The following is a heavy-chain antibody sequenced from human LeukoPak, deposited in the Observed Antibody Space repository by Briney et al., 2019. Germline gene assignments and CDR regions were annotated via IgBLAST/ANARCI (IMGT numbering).Heavy chain of an antibody. D-gene: IGHD3-10*01. CDR3: ARDRTYYGSGSYLGY. V-gene: IGHV3-48*04. J-gene: IGHJ4*02. CDR2: ISSVGSTI. Sequence: GGSLRLSCAASGFTFIHYGIHWVRQAPGKGLEWVSYISSVGSTIYYADSVKGRFTISRDNAKNSLYLQMNSLKAEDTAVYYCARDRTYYGSGSYLGYWGQGTLVTVSS. CDR1: GFTFIHYG.